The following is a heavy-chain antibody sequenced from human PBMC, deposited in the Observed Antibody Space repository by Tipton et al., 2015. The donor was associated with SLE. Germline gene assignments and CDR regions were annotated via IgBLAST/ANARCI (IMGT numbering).Heavy chain of an antibody. D-gene: IGHD3-10*01. CDR3: ARHRGKFTVSDYIDY. CDR2: MYYSGST. V-gene: IGHV4-39*07. Sequence: TLSLTCTVSGGSIGSSSYFWGWIRQPPGQGLEWIGSMYYSGSTYYNPSLKSRVTISVDNSKNQFSLKLSSVTAADTAVFYCARHRGKFTVSDYIDYWGRGTLVTVSS. CDR1: GGSIGSSSYF. J-gene: IGHJ4*02.